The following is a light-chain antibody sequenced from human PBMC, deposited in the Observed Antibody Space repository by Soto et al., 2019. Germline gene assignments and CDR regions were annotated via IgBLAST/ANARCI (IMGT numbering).Light chain of an antibody. CDR1: QSVRSIY. J-gene: IGKJ5*01. Sequence: EIGLTQSPGTLSLSPAERATLSCXARQSVRSIYLAWYQQXPGXAPXXLIHGASKRATGIPARLSGSGSGTDFTLTISSHDPEDFAVYFCQQHNNWPTFGQGTRLEIK. CDR2: GAS. CDR3: QQHNNWPT. V-gene: IGKV3-11*01.